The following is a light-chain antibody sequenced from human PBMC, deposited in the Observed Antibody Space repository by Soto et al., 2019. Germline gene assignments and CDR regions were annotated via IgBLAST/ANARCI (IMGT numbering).Light chain of an antibody. Sequence: EIVLTQSPATLSVSPGERAALSCRASQSVSNNLAWYQQKPGQPPRLLIFGASTRATGIPARFSGSGSGTEFTLTISSLQSEDSAVYYCHHYGEYWTFGQGPKVDI. V-gene: IGKV3D-15*01. CDR1: QSVSNN. CDR2: GAS. CDR3: HHYGEYWT. J-gene: IGKJ1*01.